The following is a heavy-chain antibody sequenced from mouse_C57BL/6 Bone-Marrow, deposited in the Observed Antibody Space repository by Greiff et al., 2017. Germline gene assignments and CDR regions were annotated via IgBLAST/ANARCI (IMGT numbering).Heavy chain of an antibody. V-gene: IGHV7-1*01. Sequence: EVKLMESGGGLVQSGRSLRLSCATSGFTFSDFYMEWVRQAPGKGLEWIAASRNKANDYTTEYSASVKGRFIVSRDTSQSILYLQMNALRAEDTAIYYCARDELEGWYFDVGGTGTTVTVSS. CDR3: ARDELEGWYFDV. CDR2: SRNKANDYTT. J-gene: IGHJ1*03. CDR1: GFTFSDFY.